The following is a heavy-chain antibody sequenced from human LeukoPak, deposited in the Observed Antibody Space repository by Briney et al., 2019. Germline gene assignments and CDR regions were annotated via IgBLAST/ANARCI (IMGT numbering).Heavy chain of an antibody. D-gene: IGHD2-8*01. CDR3: ARDVSNPHYYYYGMDV. J-gene: IGHJ6*02. Sequence: GASVKVSCKASGGTFSSYAISWARRAPGQGLEWMGRIIPILGIANYAQKFQGRVTITADKSTSTAYMELSSLRSEDTAVYYCARDVSNPHYYYYGMDVWGQGTTVTVSS. V-gene: IGHV1-69*04. CDR2: IIPILGIA. CDR1: GGTFSSYA.